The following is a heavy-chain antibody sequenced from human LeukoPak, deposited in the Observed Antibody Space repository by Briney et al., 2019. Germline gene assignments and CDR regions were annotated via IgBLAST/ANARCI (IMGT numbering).Heavy chain of an antibody. CDR3: AKGYDSSGYYVYDLRNDALDI. Sequence: GASVKVSCKASGGTFSSYAISWVRQAPGQGLEWMGGIIPIFGTANYAQKFQGSVTITADESTSTAYMELSSLRSEDTAVYYCAKGYDSSGYYVYDLRNDALDIWGQGTMVTVSS. V-gene: IGHV1-69*13. CDR1: GGTFSSYA. CDR2: IIPIFGTA. D-gene: IGHD3-22*01. J-gene: IGHJ3*02.